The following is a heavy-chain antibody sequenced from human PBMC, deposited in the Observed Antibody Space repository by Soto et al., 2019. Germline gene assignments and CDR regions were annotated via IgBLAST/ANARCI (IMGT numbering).Heavy chain of an antibody. Sequence: EVQLLESGGGLVQPGGSLRLSCAASAFTLTNDAMSWVRQAPGKGLEWVSSISGSGGSTYYADSVQGRFTISRDNSNNTLYLQMDSLRAEDTAVYFCAKRGHSTSWYWFDPWGQGTQVTVSS. CDR1: AFTLTNDA. CDR2: ISGSGGST. V-gene: IGHV3-23*01. J-gene: IGHJ5*02. D-gene: IGHD6-13*01. CDR3: AKRGHSTSWYWFDP.